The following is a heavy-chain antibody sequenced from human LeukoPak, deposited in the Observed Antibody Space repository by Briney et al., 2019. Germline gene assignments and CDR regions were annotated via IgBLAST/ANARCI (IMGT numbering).Heavy chain of an antibody. CDR1: GFSLSGYW. V-gene: IGHV3-74*01. J-gene: IGHJ5*02. CDR3: ARDPRNVGLAP. D-gene: IGHD2-15*01. Sequence: GGSLRLSCVASGFSLSGYWMYWVRQCPGKGLMYISRNNGDGSTTNYADVVKGRFTMSRDNVKNTLYLQMNSLRVEDTAVYYCARDPRNVGLAPWGQGTLVTVSS. CDR2: NNGDGSTT.